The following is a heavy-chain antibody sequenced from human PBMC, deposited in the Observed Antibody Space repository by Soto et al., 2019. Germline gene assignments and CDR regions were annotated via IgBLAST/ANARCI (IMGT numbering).Heavy chain of an antibody. CDR1: GFSISADAVG. J-gene: IGHJ4*02. D-gene: IGHD2-15*01. V-gene: IGHV2-5*02. CDR2: VYWDDDK. Sequence: QITLKESGPSLLKHTQTLTLTCSCSGFSISADAVGVGWFRQPPGKAPEWLAIVYWDDDKRYSPSLKSRLTIPKDTSMDQVVVTMTNVDPVDTATYVCAHGRRRASCRGGNCYHCDSGGQGTLVTVSS. CDR3: AHGRRRASCRGGNCYHCDS.